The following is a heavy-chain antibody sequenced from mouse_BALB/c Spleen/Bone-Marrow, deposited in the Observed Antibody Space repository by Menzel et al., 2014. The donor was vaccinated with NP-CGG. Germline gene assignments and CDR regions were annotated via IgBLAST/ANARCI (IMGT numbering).Heavy chain of an antibody. CDR2: IVPGSGST. J-gene: IGHJ1*01. CDR1: GFTFTSYW. Sequence: KLSCTASGFTFTSYWINWINQRPGQGLEWIGRIVPGSGSTYYNEMFKGKATLTADTSSSTAYIQLSSLSSEDSAVDFCARSRDGYFDGWGAGTTVTVSS. V-gene: IGHV1S41*01. CDR3: ARSRDGYFDG.